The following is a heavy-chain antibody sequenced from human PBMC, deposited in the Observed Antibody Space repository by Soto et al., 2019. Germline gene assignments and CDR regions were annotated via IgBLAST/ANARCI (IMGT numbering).Heavy chain of an antibody. J-gene: IGHJ6*02. V-gene: IGHV3-30*18. D-gene: IGHD6-13*01. CDR2: ISYDGSNK. CDR3: AKALIAAADDLGMDV. CDR1: GFTFSSYG. Sequence: QVQLVESGGGVVQPGRSLRLSCAASGFTFSSYGMHWVRQAPGKGLEWVAVISYDGSNKYYADSVKGRFTISRDNSKNTLYLQMNSLRAEDTAVYHCAKALIAAADDLGMDVWGQGTTVTVSS.